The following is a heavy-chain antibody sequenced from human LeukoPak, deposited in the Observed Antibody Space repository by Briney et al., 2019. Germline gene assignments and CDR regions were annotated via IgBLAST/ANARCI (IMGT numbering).Heavy chain of an antibody. CDR2: IKQDGSEK. CDR1: GFTFSSYW. D-gene: IGHD6-13*01. Sequence: PGGSLRLSCAASGFTFSSYWMSWVRQAPGKGLEWVANIKQDGSEKYYVDSVKSRFTISRDNAKNSLYLQMNSLRAEDRAVYYCARDDPQQLVGGYNDAFDIWGQGTMVTVSS. V-gene: IGHV3-7*01. CDR3: ARDDPQQLVGGYNDAFDI. J-gene: IGHJ3*02.